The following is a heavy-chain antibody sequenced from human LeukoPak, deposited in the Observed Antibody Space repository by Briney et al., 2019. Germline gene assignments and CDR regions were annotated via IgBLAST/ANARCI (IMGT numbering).Heavy chain of an antibody. Sequence: GGSLRLSCAASGFTFSDYYMNWIRQAPGKGLEWVSYISSSATTIYYADSVKGRFTISRDNAKKSLYLQMNSLRAEATAVYYCARDHSSSWNYFDYWGQGTLVTVSS. CDR3: ARDHSSSWNYFDY. J-gene: IGHJ4*02. CDR1: GFTFSDYY. D-gene: IGHD6-13*01. CDR2: ISSSATTI. V-gene: IGHV3-11*04.